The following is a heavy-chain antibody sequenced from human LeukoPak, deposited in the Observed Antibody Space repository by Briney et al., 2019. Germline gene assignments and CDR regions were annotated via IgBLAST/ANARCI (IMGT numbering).Heavy chain of an antibody. CDR3: ARRKNYAMDV. J-gene: IGHJ6*02. V-gene: IGHV3-48*03. CDR2: ISSSGSTI. D-gene: IGHD2/OR15-2a*01. CDR1: GFTFSSYE. Sequence: GGSLRLSCAASGFTFSSYEMNWVRQAPGKGLEWVSYISSSGSTIYYADSVKGRFTISRDNAKNSLYLQMNSLRAEDTAVYYCARRKNYAMDVWGQGTTVTVSS.